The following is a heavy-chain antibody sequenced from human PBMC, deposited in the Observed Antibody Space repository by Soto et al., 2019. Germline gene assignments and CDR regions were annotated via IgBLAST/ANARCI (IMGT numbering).Heavy chain of an antibody. J-gene: IGHJ6*02. Sequence: QVQLVQSGAEVKKPGSSVKVSCKASGGTFSSYAISWVRQAPGQGLEWMGGIIPIFGTANYAQKFQGRVTITADESTSTAYMELSSPRSEDTAVYYCARTMYYDFWSGYSNYYYYYGMDVWGQGTTVTVSS. V-gene: IGHV1-69*01. CDR1: GGTFSSYA. CDR2: IIPIFGTA. CDR3: ARTMYYDFWSGYSNYYYYYGMDV. D-gene: IGHD3-3*01.